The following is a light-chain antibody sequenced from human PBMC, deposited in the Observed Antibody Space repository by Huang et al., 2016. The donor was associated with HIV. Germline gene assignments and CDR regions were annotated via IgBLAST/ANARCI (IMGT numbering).Light chain of an antibody. Sequence: EIVMTQSPATLSASPGERVTLACSASQLVSSSLAWFQQKPGQPPRLLIYGASTRATGTPPRFSGSGSETEFTLTINSLQSEDFAFYYCQQYNNWPPDPTFGQGTKLDI. V-gene: IGKV3-15*01. CDR2: GAS. J-gene: IGKJ2*01. CDR3: QQYNNWPPDPT. CDR1: QLVSSS.